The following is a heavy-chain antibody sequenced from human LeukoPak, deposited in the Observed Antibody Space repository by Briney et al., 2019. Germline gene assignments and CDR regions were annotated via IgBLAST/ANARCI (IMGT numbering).Heavy chain of an antibody. CDR3: ARGRVTTVPQFRYYFDY. V-gene: IGHV1-69*01. D-gene: IGHD4-17*01. CDR1: GGTFSSYA. CDR2: IIPIFGTA. Sequence: SVKVSCKASGGTFSSYAISWVRQAPGQGLEWMGGIIPIFGTANYAQKFQGRVTITADESTSTAYMELSSLRSEDTAVYYCARGRVTTVPQFRYYFDYWGQGTLVTVSS. J-gene: IGHJ4*02.